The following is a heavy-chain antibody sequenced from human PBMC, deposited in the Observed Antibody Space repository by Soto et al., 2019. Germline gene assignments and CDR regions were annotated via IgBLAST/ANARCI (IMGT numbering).Heavy chain of an antibody. D-gene: IGHD3-10*01. V-gene: IGHV3-30-3*01. CDR1: GFTFSSYA. Sequence: QVQLVESGGGVVQPGRSLRLSCAASGFTFSSYAMHWVRQAPGKGLEWVAVISYDGSNKYYADSVKGRFTISRDNSKNTLYLQMNSLRAEDTAVYYCARDRVVRGVISYYYGMDVWGQGTTVTVS. CDR2: ISYDGSNK. CDR3: ARDRVVRGVISYYYGMDV. J-gene: IGHJ6*02.